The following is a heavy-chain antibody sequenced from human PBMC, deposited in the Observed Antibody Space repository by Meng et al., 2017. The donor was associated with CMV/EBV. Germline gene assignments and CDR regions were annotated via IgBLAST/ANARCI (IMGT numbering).Heavy chain of an antibody. CDR3: ARAYRDGYNVGFDY. Sequence: SALIICKASGGTIGSYSISRVLQAPGQGLEWMGGIIPIFGTANYAQKFQGRVTITTDESTSTAYMELSSLRSEDTDVYYCARAYRDGYNVGFDYWGQGTLVTVSS. D-gene: IGHD5-24*01. J-gene: IGHJ4*02. V-gene: IGHV1-69*05. CDR1: GGTIGSYS. CDR2: IIPIFGTA.